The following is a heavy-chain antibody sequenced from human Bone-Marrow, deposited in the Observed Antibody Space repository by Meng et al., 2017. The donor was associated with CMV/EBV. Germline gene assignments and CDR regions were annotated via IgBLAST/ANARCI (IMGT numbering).Heavy chain of an antibody. CDR3: ASVGATKHYYYYYGMDV. V-gene: IGHV3-21*01. CDR2: ISSSSSYI. CDR1: GFTFSYYY. Sequence: GESLKISCAASGFTFSYYYMNWVRQAPGKGLEWVSSISSSSSYIYYADSVKGRFTISRDNAKNSLYLQMNSLRAEDTAVYYCASVGATKHYYYYYGMDVCGQGTTVTVSS. J-gene: IGHJ6*02. D-gene: IGHD1-26*01.